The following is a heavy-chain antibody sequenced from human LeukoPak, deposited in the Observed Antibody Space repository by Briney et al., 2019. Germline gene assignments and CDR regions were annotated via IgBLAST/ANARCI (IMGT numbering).Heavy chain of an antibody. D-gene: IGHD6-19*01. J-gene: IGHJ4*02. CDR1: GFTFTKYW. CDR3: VRALYNHGWFPDYFDS. Sequence: PGDSLRLSCAASGFTFTKYWMTWVRQAPGKGLEWVGNIKQDGSDKNYMDSVKGRFTISRDNTKNSVYLQMSSLRAEDTAVYYCVRALYNHGWFPDYFDSWGQGTLVTVSS. CDR2: IKQDGSDK. V-gene: IGHV3-7*01.